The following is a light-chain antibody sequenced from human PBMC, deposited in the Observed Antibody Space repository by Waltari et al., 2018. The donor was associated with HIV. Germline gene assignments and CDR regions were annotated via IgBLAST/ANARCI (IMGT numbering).Light chain of an antibody. CDR1: QRITNY. J-gene: IGKJ4*01. CDR3: QQSDNLPLT. Sequence: DIPMTQSPSSMPASLVDRVIITCQASQRITNYLNWYQQKPRQAPKLLIYRASSLERGVPSRFSGSGSGTYFTFTISRLQHEDIATYYCQQSDNLPLTFGGGTRVEIK. V-gene: IGKV1-33*01. CDR2: RAS.